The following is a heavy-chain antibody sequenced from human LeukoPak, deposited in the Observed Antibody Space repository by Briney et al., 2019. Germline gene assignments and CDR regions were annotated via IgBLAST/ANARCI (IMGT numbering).Heavy chain of an antibody. Sequence: PGGSLRLSCAASGFIFNNYAMHWVRHVPGRGLEWLAVIPYDGNNKYYADSVNGRFTISRDNSKNTLYLQMDSLRPEDTAVYYCARGDGSGSWRIDYWGQGTLVLVSS. CDR3: ARGDGSGSWRIDY. CDR2: IPYDGNNK. D-gene: IGHD3-10*01. CDR1: GFIFNNYA. J-gene: IGHJ4*02. V-gene: IGHV3-30-3*01.